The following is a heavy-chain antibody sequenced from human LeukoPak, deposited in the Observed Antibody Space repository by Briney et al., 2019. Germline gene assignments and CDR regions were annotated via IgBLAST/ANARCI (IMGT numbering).Heavy chain of an antibody. Sequence: AAGKVCFKFAAYTFIENYIRWVRQAPGQGLEWMGLINTHTSAANYSQKFPGPVTMTRDTSISTAYMHLTRLKFTDTAVYYCARGKRGYSPWGPGNPVTVSS. CDR3: ARGKRGYSP. V-gene: IGHV1-2*02. J-gene: IGHJ4*02. CDR2: INTHTSAA. D-gene: IGHD3-22*01. CDR1: AYTFIENY.